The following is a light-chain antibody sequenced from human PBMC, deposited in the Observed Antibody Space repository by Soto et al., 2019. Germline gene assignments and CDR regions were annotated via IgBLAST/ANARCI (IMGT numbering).Light chain of an antibody. CDR1: QSVSSSY. V-gene: IGKV3-20*01. J-gene: IGKJ5*01. CDR3: QQYGSSQA. Sequence: EIVLTQSPGTLPLSPGERATLSCRASQSVSSSYLAWHQQKPGQAPRLLIYGASSRATGIPDRCSGSGSGTDFPLTISRLEPEDFAVYYCQQYGSSQAFGQGTRLEIK. CDR2: GAS.